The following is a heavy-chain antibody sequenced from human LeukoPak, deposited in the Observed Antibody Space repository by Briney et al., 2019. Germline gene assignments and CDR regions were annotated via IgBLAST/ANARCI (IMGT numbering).Heavy chain of an antibody. CDR2: ISGSGDNT. J-gene: IGHJ4*02. D-gene: IGHD3-9*01. CDR3: AKGSGYDTDFDY. Sequence: GGSLRLSCAASGFTFSTYVMSWVRQAPEKGLEWVSGISGSGDNTYYADSVKGRFTISRDNSKNTLHLQMNSLRAEDTAGYYCAKGSGYDTDFDYWGQGTLATVSS. V-gene: IGHV3-23*01. CDR1: GFTFSTYV.